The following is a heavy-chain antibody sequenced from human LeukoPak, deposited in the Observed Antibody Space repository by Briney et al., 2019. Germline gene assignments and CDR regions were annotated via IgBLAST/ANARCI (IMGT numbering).Heavy chain of an antibody. J-gene: IGHJ4*02. Sequence: SETLSLTCTVSGGSISSGDYYWSWIRQPPGKGLEWIGYIYYSGSTYYNPSLKSRVTISVDTSKNQFSLKLSSVTAADTAVYYCARALGGRYCSGGSRPIGLIDFWGQGTLVTVSS. V-gene: IGHV4-30-4*01. CDR2: IYYSGST. CDR3: ARALGGRYCSGGSRPIGLIDF. CDR1: GGSISSGDYY. D-gene: IGHD2-15*01.